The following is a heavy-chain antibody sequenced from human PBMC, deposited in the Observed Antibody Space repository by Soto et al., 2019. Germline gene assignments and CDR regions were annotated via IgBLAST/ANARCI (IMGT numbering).Heavy chain of an antibody. J-gene: IGHJ3*02. Sequence: EVQLVESGGGLVQPGGSLRLSCAASGFTFSSYSMNWVRQAPGKGLEWVSYISSSSSTIYYADSVKGRFTISRDNAKNSLYLQMNSLRDEDTAVYYCARVRYDFSPTRAFDIWGQGTMVTVSS. CDR2: ISSSSSTI. D-gene: IGHD3-3*01. CDR3: ARVRYDFSPTRAFDI. V-gene: IGHV3-48*02. CDR1: GFTFSSYS.